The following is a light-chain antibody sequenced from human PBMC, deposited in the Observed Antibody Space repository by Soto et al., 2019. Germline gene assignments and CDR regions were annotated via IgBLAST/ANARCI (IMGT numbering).Light chain of an antibody. CDR2: DAS. Sequence: DIPMTQSPSSLSASVGDRVTITCQASQDISNYLNWYQQKPGKAPKLLIYDASNLETGVPSRFSGSGSGKDFIITISSQQPEDIATYYCQQCDNPPPITFGQGTRMEIK. J-gene: IGKJ5*01. CDR3: QQCDNPPPIT. V-gene: IGKV1-33*01. CDR1: QDISNY.